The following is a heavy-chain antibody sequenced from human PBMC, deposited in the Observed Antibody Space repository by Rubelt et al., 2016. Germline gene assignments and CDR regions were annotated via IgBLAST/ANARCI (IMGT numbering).Heavy chain of an antibody. CDR3: ARDLPPFRRYNWNFPLDY. D-gene: IGHD1-7*01. CDR1: GYTFTSYG. V-gene: IGHV1-18*01. CDR2: ISAYNGKT. J-gene: IGHJ4*02. Sequence: QVQLVQSGAEVKKPGASVKVSCKASGYTFTSYGISWVRQAPGQGLAWMGWISAYNGKTNYAQKVQGRGHMTTDTSTSTAYMELRSLRSDDTAVYYCARDLPPFRRYNWNFPLDYWGQGTLVTVSS.